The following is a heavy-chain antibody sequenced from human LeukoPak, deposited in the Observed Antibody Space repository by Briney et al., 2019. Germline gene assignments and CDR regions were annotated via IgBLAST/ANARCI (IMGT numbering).Heavy chain of an antibody. CDR1: GGSFSGYY. Sequence: PSETLSLICAVYGGSFSGYYWSWIRQPPGKGLEWIGEINHSGSTNYNPSLKSRVTISVDTSKNQFSLKLSSVTAADTAVYYCASGNYVWGSYRYTSFEYWGQGTLVTVSS. CDR3: ASGNYVWGSYRYTSFEY. V-gene: IGHV4-34*01. D-gene: IGHD3-16*02. CDR2: INHSGST. J-gene: IGHJ4*02.